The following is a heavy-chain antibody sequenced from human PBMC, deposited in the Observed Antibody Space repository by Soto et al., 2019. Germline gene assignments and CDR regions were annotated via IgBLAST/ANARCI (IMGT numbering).Heavy chain of an antibody. CDR1: GGSISRSNW. V-gene: IGHV4-4*02. CDR2: IYHSGST. CDR3: ARWGIAARRGFDY. Sequence: SETLSLTCAVSGGSISRSNWWSWVRQPPGKGLEWIGEIYHSGSTNYNPSLKSRVTISVDKSKNQFSLKLSSVTAADTAVYYCARWGIAARRGFDYWGQGTLVTVSS. J-gene: IGHJ4*02. D-gene: IGHD6-6*01.